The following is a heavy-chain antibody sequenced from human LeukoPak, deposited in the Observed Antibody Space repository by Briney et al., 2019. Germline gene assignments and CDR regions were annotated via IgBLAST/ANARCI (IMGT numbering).Heavy chain of an antibody. D-gene: IGHD6-6*01. V-gene: IGHV3-7*01. Sequence: GGSLRLSCAASGFTFSSYWMSWVRQAPGKRLEWVANINQDGSEKYYVDSVKGRFIISRDNAKNSLFLQMNILTAEDTAIYYGVREGAYSTSSPAGYWGQGTLVSVSS. J-gene: IGHJ4*02. CDR3: VREGAYSTSSPAGY. CDR1: GFTFSSYW. CDR2: INQDGSEK.